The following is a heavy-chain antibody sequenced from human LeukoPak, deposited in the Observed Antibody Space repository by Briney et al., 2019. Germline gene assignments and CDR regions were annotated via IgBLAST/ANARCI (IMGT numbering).Heavy chain of an antibody. V-gene: IGHV3-7*03. CDR3: ARSSYSSSSSV. J-gene: IGHJ3*01. CDR1: GFTFSGFW. Sequence: GGSLRLSCAVSGFTFSGFWMSWSRQAPGKGLEWVASINSDESEGYYADVVKGRFTISRDNAKNSLYLQINSLRAEDTAVYYCARSSYSSSSSVWGRGTMVTVSS. D-gene: IGHD6-6*01. CDR2: INSDESEG.